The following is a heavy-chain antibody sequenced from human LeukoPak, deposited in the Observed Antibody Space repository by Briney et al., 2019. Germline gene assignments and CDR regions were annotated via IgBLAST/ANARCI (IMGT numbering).Heavy chain of an antibody. J-gene: IGHJ4*02. V-gene: IGHV5-10-1*01. CDR2: LDPSDSYT. Sequence: GEYLKISCKGSGYNFTSHWISWVRQMPGKGLEWMGRLDPSDSYTNYSPSFQGHVTISADKSISTAYLQWSSLRASDIAMYYCARLRDGSLDHWGQGTLVTVSS. CDR1: GYNFTSHW. CDR3: ARLRDGSLDH.